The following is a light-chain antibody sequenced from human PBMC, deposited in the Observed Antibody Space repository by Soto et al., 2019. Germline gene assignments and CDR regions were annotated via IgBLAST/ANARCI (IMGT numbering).Light chain of an antibody. V-gene: IGKV1-39*01. CDR1: QTIGAN. Sequence: DIQMTQSPSSLSASVGDRVTITCRPSQTIGANLNWYRQKLGKAPTLLIYDASTLQSGVPSRFSGLGSGTDFALTITSLQPDDSATYYCQQSYTTVYTFGQGTKVEIK. J-gene: IGKJ2*01. CDR3: QQSYTTVYT. CDR2: DAS.